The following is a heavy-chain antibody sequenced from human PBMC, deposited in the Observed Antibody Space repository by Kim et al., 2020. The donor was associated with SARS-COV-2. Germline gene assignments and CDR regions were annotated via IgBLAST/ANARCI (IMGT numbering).Heavy chain of an antibody. J-gene: IGHJ6*02. V-gene: IGHV3-48*01. CDR2: ISSSTTTI. Sequence: GGSLRLSCAASGFMFSNYNMNWVRQAPGKGLEWVSYISSSTTTIYSADSVKGRFTISRDNGKNSLYLEMHSQRAEDTAVYYCAREAAEFNYGIDVWGQGT. CDR3: AREAAEFNYGIDV. CDR1: GFMFSNYN. D-gene: IGHD6-13*01.